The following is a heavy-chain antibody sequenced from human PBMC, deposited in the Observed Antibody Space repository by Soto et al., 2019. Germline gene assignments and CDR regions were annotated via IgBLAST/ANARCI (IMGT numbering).Heavy chain of an antibody. CDR2: ISWNSGSI. CDR1: GFTFGDYA. D-gene: IGHD6-13*01. CDR3: AKDRLEEGRAAAGTSWDAFDS. V-gene: IGHV3-9*01. Sequence: GGSLRLSCAASGFTFGDYAMHWGRQAPGKGLEWVSGISWNSGSIGYADSVKGRFTISRDNAKNSLYLQMNGLRAEDTALYYCAKDRLEEGRAAAGTSWDAFDSWGKGTMVTV. J-gene: IGHJ3*02.